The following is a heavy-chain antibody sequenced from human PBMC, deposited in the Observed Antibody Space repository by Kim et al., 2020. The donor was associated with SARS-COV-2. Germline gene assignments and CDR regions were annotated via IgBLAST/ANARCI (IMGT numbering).Heavy chain of an antibody. CDR2: SDVST. J-gene: IGHJ5*02. CDR3: TRDWVGP. Sequence: SDVSTYYADSVKSRLTISRDSSRNMLFLDMSSLRAEDTALYYCTRDWVGPWGQGTLVTVSS. V-gene: IGHV3-66*01.